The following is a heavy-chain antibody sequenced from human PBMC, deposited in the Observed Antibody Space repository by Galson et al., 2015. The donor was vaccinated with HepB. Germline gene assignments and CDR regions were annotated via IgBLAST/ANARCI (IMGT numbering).Heavy chain of an antibody. Sequence: SLRLSCAASGFTFSSYAMSWVRQAPGKGLEWVSAISGSGGSTYYADSVKGRFTISRDNSKNTLYLQMNSLRAEDTAVYYCAKVIAAAGTPSSRFDPWGQGTLVTVSS. V-gene: IGHV3-23*01. CDR3: AKVIAAAGTPSSRFDP. CDR1: GFTFSSYA. D-gene: IGHD6-13*01. J-gene: IGHJ5*02. CDR2: ISGSGGST.